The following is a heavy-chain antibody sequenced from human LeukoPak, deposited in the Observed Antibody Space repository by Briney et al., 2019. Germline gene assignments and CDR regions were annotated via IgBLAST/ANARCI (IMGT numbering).Heavy chain of an antibody. CDR3: ARDRYGYCSGGSCPDTYYYYYGMDV. Sequence: GASVTVSCTASGYTFTSYGISWVRQAPGQGLEWMGWISAYTGNTNYAQKLQGRVTMTTDTSTSTAYMELRSLRSDDTAVYYCARDRYGYCSGGSCPDTYYYYYGMDVWGQGTTVTVSS. D-gene: IGHD2-15*01. CDR2: ISAYTGNT. V-gene: IGHV1-18*01. CDR1: GYTFTSYG. J-gene: IGHJ6*02.